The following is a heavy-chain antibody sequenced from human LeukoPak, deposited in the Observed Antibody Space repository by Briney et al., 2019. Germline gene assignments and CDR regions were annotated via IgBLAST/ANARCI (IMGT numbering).Heavy chain of an antibody. CDR1: GFTFSSYA. CDR2: ISGSGGST. D-gene: IGHD3-9*01. Sequence: PGRSLRLSCAASGFTFSSYAMSWVRQAPGKGLEWVSAISGSGGSTYYADSVKGRFTISRDNSKNTLYLQMNSLRAEDTAVYYCAKLRPLRYFDWLSAPFDYWGQGTLVTVSS. J-gene: IGHJ4*02. CDR3: AKLRPLRYFDWLSAPFDY. V-gene: IGHV3-23*01.